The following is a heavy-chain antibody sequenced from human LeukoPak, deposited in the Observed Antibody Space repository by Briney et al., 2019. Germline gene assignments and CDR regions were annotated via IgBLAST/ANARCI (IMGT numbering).Heavy chain of an antibody. CDR3: VRDISGYYFDY. J-gene: IGHJ4*02. V-gene: IGHV3-11*05. Sequence: GSLRLPCAAAGFTSSGYYITCIRQPPRRGLEWGSYISGSSIYTRYTDSVKGRFTISRDNAKNSLYLQMNSLRAEDTALYYCVRDISGYYFDYWGQGTLVSVPS. D-gene: IGHD3-22*01. CDR2: ISGSSIYT. CDR1: GFTSSGYY.